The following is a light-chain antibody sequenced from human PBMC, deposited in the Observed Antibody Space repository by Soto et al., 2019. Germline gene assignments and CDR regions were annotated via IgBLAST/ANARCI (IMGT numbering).Light chain of an antibody. Sequence: DIQMTQSPSSLSASVGDRVTITCQASQDITKYLNWYRQKPGKAPNLLIYDASKLKTGVPSRFSGTGSWTYCTLPFSSLQPEDIATYFCQQYDSLPPTFGGGTRVESK. CDR2: DAS. CDR1: QDITKY. V-gene: IGKV1-33*01. CDR3: QQYDSLPPT. J-gene: IGKJ4*01.